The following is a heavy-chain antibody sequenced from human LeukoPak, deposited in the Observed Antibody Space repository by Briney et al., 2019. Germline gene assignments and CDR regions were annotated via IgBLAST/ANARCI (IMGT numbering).Heavy chain of an antibody. J-gene: IGHJ4*02. CDR3: ARGRRDGYNFDY. D-gene: IGHD5-12*01. Sequence: SETLSLTCIVSGDSISSFYWSWIRQPPGKGLEWIGEINHSGSTNYNPSLKSRVTISVDTSKNQFSLKLSSVTAADTAVYYCARGRRDGYNFDYWGQGTLVTVSS. CDR1: GDSISSFY. CDR2: INHSGST. V-gene: IGHV4-34*01.